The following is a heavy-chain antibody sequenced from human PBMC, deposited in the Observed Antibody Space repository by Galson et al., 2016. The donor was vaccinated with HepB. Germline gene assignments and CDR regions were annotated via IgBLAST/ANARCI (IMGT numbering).Heavy chain of an antibody. D-gene: IGHD2-21*02. J-gene: IGHJ4*02. CDR3: ARALTSYCGGDCRYY. CDR2: INTDASII. CDR1: GFNFRRYW. V-gene: IGHV3-74*03. Sequence: SLRLSCAASGFNFRRYWMHWVRQAPGKGLVWVSRINTDASIITYADSVKGRLTITRDNAKNTLCLQMNSLRAEDTAVYYCARALTSYCGGDCRYYWGQGTLVTVSS.